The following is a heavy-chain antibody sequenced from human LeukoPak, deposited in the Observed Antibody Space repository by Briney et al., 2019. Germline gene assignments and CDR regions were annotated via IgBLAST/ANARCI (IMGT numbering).Heavy chain of an antibody. D-gene: IGHD2-2*01. V-gene: IGHV4-59*01. CDR1: GGSISSYY. J-gene: IGHJ4*02. CDR2: IYYSGST. Sequence: KPSETLSLTCTVSGGSISSYYWSWIRQPPGKGLEGIGYIYYSGSTNYNPSLKSRVTISVDTSKNQFSLKLSSVTAADTAVYYCARDKKGASCYDYWGQGTLVTVSS. CDR3: ARDKKGASCYDY.